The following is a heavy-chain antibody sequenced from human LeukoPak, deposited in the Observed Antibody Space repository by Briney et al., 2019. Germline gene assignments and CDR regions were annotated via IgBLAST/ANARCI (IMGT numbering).Heavy chain of an antibody. D-gene: IGHD1-14*01. CDR1: GFIFSSYT. J-gene: IGHJ5*02. CDR3: ARGVGANHHWFDP. Sequence: GGSLRLSCAASGFIFSSYTMHWVRQAPGKGLEWVAVISYNGSNKYYTDSVKGRFTISRDNSKNTLYLQMNSLRAEDTAVYYCARGVGANHHWFDPWGQGTLATLSS. CDR2: ISYNGSNK. V-gene: IGHV3-30-3*01.